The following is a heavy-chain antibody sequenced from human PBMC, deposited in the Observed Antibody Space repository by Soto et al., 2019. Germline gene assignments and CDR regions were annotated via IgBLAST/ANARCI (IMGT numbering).Heavy chain of an antibody. CDR2: IYVTGAV. J-gene: IGHJ5*02. CDR3: ARLRIATNNYKWFDP. D-gene: IGHD2-21*01. CDR1: CAALNSGNYY. V-gene: IGHV4-31*03. Sequence: SETLSLTCSVSCAALNSGNYYWSWIRQVPGKGLEWIGHIYVTGAVDYNPSLRDRITISQDTSERQFSLNLRLVTAADTAVYYCARLRIATNNYKWFDPWGQGALVTVSS.